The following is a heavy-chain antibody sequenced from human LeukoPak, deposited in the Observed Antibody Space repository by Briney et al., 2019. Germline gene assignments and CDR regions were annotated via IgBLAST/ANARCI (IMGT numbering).Heavy chain of an antibody. CDR2: ISYGGNT. CDR3: ARHCCSGPAKRVFDI. D-gene: IGHD2-15*01. CDR1: GGSIISSDYH. Sequence: SETLSLTCTVSGGSIISSDYHWGWVRQPPGKGLEWIGTISYGGNTDYNPSLRSRVTISVDTSNNQFSLRLGSVTAADTAVYHCARHCCSGPAKRVFDIWGQGTMVTVSS. V-gene: IGHV4-39*01. J-gene: IGHJ3*02.